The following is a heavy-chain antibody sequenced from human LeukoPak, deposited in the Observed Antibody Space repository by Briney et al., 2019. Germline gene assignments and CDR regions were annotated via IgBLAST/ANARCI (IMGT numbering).Heavy chain of an antibody. V-gene: IGHV3-9*01. D-gene: IGHD6-13*01. CDR1: GFTFDDYA. Sequence: SLRLSCAASGFTFDDYAMHWVRQAPGKGLEWVSGISWNSGSIGYADSVKGRFTISRDNAKNSLYLQMNSLRAEDTALYYCAKDITAAAQGGFDYWGQGTLVTVSS. CDR3: AKDITAAAQGGFDY. J-gene: IGHJ4*02. CDR2: ISWNSGSI.